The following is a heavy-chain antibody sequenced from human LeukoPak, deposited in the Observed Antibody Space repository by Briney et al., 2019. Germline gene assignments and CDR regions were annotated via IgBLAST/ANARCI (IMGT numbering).Heavy chain of an antibody. CDR3: SVRGLIDGGGSYFDY. J-gene: IGHJ4*02. Sequence: GASVKVSCKASGGTFSSYTISWVRQAPGQGLEWMGGIIPILDITNYAQKFQGRVTITADKSTSTAYMELSSLKSEDTAVYYCSVRGLIDGGGSYFDYWGQGTLVTVSS. CDR2: IIPILDIT. D-gene: IGHD3-10*01. CDR1: GGTFSSYT. V-gene: IGHV1-69*10.